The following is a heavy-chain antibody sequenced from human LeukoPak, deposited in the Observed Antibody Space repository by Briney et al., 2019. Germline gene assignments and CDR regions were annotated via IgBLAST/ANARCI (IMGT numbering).Heavy chain of an antibody. CDR2: ISYDGSNK. CDR1: RFTFSSYA. CDR3: ARGRIAAAGTKGFHY. V-gene: IGHV3-30-3*01. J-gene: IGHJ4*02. Sequence: GGSLRLSCAASRFTFSSYAMHWVRQAPGKGLEWVAVISYDGSNKYYADSVKGRFTISRDNSKNTLYLQMNSLRAEDTAVYYCARGRIAAAGTKGFHYWGQGTLVTVSS. D-gene: IGHD6-13*01.